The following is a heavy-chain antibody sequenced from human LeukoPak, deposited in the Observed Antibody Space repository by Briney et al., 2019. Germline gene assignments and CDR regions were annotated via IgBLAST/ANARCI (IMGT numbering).Heavy chain of an antibody. V-gene: IGHV4-39*02. Sequence: PSGTLSLTCTVSGASISSSNYYWGWIRQPPGKGPEWIGTIYYTGSPYYNPSLRGRVSMSVDKSKNHVSLNLNSVTAADTAVYYCARNCSSGNCYSGAFDIWGQGTTVTVSS. CDR3: ARNCSSGNCYSGAFDI. CDR2: IYYTGSP. J-gene: IGHJ3*02. D-gene: IGHD2-15*01. CDR1: GASISSSNYY.